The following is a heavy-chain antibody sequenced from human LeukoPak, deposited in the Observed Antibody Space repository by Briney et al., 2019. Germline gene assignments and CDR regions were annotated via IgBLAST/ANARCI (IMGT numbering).Heavy chain of an antibody. CDR2: ISSSGSTI. CDR3: ARERNGDYPNDY. CDR1: GFTFSSYE. J-gene: IGHJ4*02. D-gene: IGHD4-17*01. Sequence: PGGSLRLSCAASGFTFSSYEMNWVRQAPGKGLEWVSYISSSGSTIYYADSVKGRFTISRDNAKNSLYLQMNSLRAEDTAVYYCARERNGDYPNDYWGQGTLVTVSS. V-gene: IGHV3-48*03.